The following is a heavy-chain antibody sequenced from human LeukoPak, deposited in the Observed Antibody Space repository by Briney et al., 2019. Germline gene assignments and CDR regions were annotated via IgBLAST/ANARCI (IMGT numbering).Heavy chain of an antibody. CDR3: ARELVGADRAYGMDV. V-gene: IGHV3-13*04. Sequence: GGSLRLSCAASGFTFSHYDMHWVRQARGKGLEWVSSIDTASDPFYTDSVKGRFTISRQNAKNSLYLQMNSLTAGDAAVYYCARELVGADRAYGMDVWGQGTTVIVSS. D-gene: IGHD2-15*01. CDR2: IDTASDP. CDR1: GFTFSHYD. J-gene: IGHJ6*02.